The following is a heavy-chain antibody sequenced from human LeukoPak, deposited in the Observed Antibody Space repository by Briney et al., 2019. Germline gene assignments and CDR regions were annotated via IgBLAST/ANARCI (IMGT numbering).Heavy chain of an antibody. J-gene: IGHJ4*02. D-gene: IGHD2-2*02. CDR1: GFTFSNYA. Sequence: PGGSLRLSCAASGFTFSNYAMSWVRQAPGKGLEWLSVISTTGGSTDNADSVKGRFTISRDNSKSTLYLQMNSLRAEDTAVYYCAKKDCSATSCYKAFDSWGQGTLVTVSS. CDR2: ISTTGGST. CDR3: AKKDCSATSCYKAFDS. V-gene: IGHV3-23*01.